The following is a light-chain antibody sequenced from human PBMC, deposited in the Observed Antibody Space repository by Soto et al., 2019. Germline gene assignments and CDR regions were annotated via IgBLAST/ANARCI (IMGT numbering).Light chain of an antibody. CDR2: GAS. Sequence: EIVMTQSPATLSVSPVERATLSCGASQSLRSNLAWYQQKPGQAPRLLIYGASTRATGIPARFSGSVSGTDFTLIISSLQSEDFAVYYCQQYNNRPFTFGPGTKVDIK. CDR1: QSLRSN. CDR3: QQYNNRPFT. V-gene: IGKV3-15*01. J-gene: IGKJ3*01.